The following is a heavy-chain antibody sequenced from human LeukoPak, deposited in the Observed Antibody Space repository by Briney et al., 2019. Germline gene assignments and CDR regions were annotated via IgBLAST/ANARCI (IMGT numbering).Heavy chain of an antibody. CDR1: GFSLNTNGVG. D-gene: IGHD4-17*01. CDR2: IYWDADK. V-gene: IGHV2-5*02. Sequence: SGPTLVNPTQTLTLTCTFSGFSLNTNGVGVGWIRQPPGKALEWLALIYWDADKRYSPSLKSRLTVTKDTSKNQVVLTMTNMDLVDTATYYCAHRRSGERYFHYWGQGTLVTVSS. J-gene: IGHJ4*02. CDR3: AHRRSGERYFHY.